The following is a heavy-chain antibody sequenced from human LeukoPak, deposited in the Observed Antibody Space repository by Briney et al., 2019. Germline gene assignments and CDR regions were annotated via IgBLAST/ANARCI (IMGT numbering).Heavy chain of an antibody. J-gene: IGHJ4*02. CDR1: GGSITSYY. D-gene: IGHD6-19*01. CDR2: GYYSGTT. V-gene: IGHV4-59*01. CDR3: ARDAYSSGYYFFDY. Sequence: SETLSLTCTVSGGSITSYYWTWVRQPPGKGLEWIGNGYYSGTTNYNPSLKSRVTISVDASKNQFSLKVSSVTAADTAVYHCARDAYSSGYYFFDYWGQGTLVTVSS.